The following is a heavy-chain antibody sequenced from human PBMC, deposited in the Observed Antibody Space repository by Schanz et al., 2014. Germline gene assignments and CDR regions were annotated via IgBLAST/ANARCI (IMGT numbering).Heavy chain of an antibody. Sequence: QVQLQESGPGLVKPSQTLSLTCTVSGASISSGGYYWDWILLLPGKGLEWIGYISYSGSASFNPSPESRLPRSAGTTNNHSSLMQSSMTRADAAVYYCAAHEGVPYNPMAVWGQGTTVTVSS. CDR1: GASISSGGYY. D-gene: IGHD1-1*01. J-gene: IGHJ6*02. CDR2: ISYSGSA. CDR3: AAHEGVPYNPMAV. V-gene: IGHV4-31*03.